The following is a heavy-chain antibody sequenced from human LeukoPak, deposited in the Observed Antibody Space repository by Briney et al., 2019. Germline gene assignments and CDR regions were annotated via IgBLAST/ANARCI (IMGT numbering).Heavy chain of an antibody. CDR2: IYYSGST. Sequence: SETLSLTCTVSGGSISSSSYYWGWIRQPPGKGLEWIGSIYYSGSTYYNPSLKSRVTISVDTSKNQFSLKLSSVTAADTAVYYCASTLIVGATTSIGWFDPWGQGTLVTVSS. CDR3: ASTLIVGATTSIGWFDP. CDR1: GGSISSSSYY. J-gene: IGHJ5*02. V-gene: IGHV4-39*07. D-gene: IGHD1-26*01.